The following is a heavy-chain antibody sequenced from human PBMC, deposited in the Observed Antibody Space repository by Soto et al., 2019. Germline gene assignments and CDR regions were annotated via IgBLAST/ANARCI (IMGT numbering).Heavy chain of an antibody. CDR1: GFTFSTYG. CDR3: ARDSGDYP. J-gene: IGHJ5*02. V-gene: IGHV3-33*01. CDR2: VWYDGSNT. D-gene: IGHD4-17*01. Sequence: QVQLVESGGGVVQPGRSLRLSCAASGFTFSTYGMHWLRQAPGKGLEWVAVVWYDGSNTYYADSVKGRFTISRDNSKNTLYLQMNSLRAEDTAVYYCARDSGDYPWGQGTLVTVSS.